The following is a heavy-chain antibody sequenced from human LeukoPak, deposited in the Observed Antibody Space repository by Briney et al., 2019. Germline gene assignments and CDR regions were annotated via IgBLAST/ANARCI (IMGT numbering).Heavy chain of an antibody. J-gene: IGHJ4*02. V-gene: IGHV3-53*05. CDR2: IYAGDST. CDR3: ARDAYSSSWYSGPPDY. Sequence: GGSLRLSCAASGFTVSSSYISWVRQAPGKGLEWVSVIYAGDSTYYADSVKGRFTISRDNSKNTLYLQMNSLRAEDTAVYYCARDAYSSSWYSGPPDYWGQGTLVTVSS. CDR1: GFTVSSSY. D-gene: IGHD6-13*01.